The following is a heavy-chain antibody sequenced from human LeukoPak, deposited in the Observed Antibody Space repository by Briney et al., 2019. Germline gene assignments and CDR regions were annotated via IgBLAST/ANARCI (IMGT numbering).Heavy chain of an antibody. Sequence: PGRSLRLSCAASGFTFSNYAMHWVRQGPGTGLEWLAVIWYDGSYTYYADSVKGRFTISRDNSKNTLYLQMNRLRADYSAVYYCAKKTSSSSGWYFDLWGRGTLVTVSS. V-gene: IGHV3-33*06. CDR1: GFTFSNYA. CDR2: IWYDGSYT. J-gene: IGHJ2*01. D-gene: IGHD6-6*01. CDR3: AKKTSSSSGWYFDL.